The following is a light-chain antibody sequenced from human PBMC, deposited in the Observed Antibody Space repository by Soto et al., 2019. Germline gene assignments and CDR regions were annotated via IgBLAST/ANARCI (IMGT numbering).Light chain of an antibody. J-gene: IGKJ4*01. V-gene: IGKV3-20*01. CDR3: QHRGT. Sequence: DIVLTQSPGTLSLSPGERATLSCRASQSVSSSYLAWYQHKPGQAPRLLIYGASTRATGIPDRFRGSGSETDFTLTISRLDPEDFSVYYCQHRGTFGGGTKVEIK. CDR1: QSVSSSY. CDR2: GAS.